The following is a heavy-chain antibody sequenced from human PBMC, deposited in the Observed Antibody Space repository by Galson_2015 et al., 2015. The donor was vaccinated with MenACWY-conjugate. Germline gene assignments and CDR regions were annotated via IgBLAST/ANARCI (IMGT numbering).Heavy chain of an antibody. CDR2: IRKKADGGTT. J-gene: IGHJ3*02. V-gene: IGHV3-49*03. CDR3: TRPDCLSCQYSLDI. Sequence: SLRLSCAASGLTFGDSHMNWFRQAPGKGLEWVGFIRKKADGGTTEYAASVKGRFTISRDDSKSIAYLQMNSLKTEDTAVYYCTRPDCLSCQYSLDIWGQGTMVTVSS. CDR1: GLTFGDSH. D-gene: IGHD3-3*01.